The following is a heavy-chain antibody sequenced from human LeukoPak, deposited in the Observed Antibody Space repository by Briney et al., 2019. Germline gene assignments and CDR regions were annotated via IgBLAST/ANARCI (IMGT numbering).Heavy chain of an antibody. CDR2: ILYDGTKK. CDR3: TKDLRYYYADN. V-gene: IGHV3-30*02. CDR1: GFTFSRFG. D-gene: IGHD4-23*01. Sequence: GGSLRLSCAASGFTFSRFGMHWVSQAPGQGLEWVAFILYDGTKKYYADSVKGRFTISRDNSRNTLSLQMSSLRVEDTALYYCTKDLRYYYADNRGQGTLVTVSS. J-gene: IGHJ4*02.